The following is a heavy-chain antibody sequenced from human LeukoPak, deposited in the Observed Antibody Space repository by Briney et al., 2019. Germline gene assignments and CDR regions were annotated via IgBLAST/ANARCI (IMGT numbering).Heavy chain of an antibody. D-gene: IGHD3-16*01. CDR1: GFTLSSYA. CDR3: ARDMITFGGPSDYYYGMDV. Sequence: GGSLRLSCAASGFTLSSYATSWVRQAPGKGLEWVAVIWYDGSNKYYADSVKGRFTISRDNSKNTLYLQMNSLRAEDTAVYYCARDMITFGGPSDYYYGMDVWGQGTTVTVSS. J-gene: IGHJ6*02. V-gene: IGHV3-33*08. CDR2: IWYDGSNK.